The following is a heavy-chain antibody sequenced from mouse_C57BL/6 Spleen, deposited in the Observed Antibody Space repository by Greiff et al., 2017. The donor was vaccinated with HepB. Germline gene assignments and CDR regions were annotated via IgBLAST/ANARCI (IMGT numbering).Heavy chain of an antibody. J-gene: IGHJ3*01. Sequence: VQLQQPGAELVMPGASVKLSCKASGYTFTSYWMHWVKQRPGQGLEWIGEIDPSDSYTNYNQKFKGKSTLTVDKSSSTAYMQLSSLTSGDSAVYYCARKGFAYWGQGTLVTVSA. V-gene: IGHV1-69*01. CDR2: IDPSDSYT. CDR3: ARKGFAY. CDR1: GYTFTSYW.